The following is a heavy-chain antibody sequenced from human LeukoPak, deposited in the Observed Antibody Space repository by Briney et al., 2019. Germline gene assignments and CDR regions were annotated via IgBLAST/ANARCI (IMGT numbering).Heavy chain of an antibody. D-gene: IGHD3-10*01. CDR2: IHKNAIT. Sequence: PGGSLRLSCAASGFTFNTHWMTWVRQAPGKGLEWVSVIHKNAITSYADTVKGRFTISRDNSKNTLYLQMNNLRADDTAVYYCARSLRVRGVPDYMDVWGKGTTVTVSS. CDR1: GFTFNTHW. J-gene: IGHJ6*03. CDR3: ARSLRVRGVPDYMDV. V-gene: IGHV3-53*01.